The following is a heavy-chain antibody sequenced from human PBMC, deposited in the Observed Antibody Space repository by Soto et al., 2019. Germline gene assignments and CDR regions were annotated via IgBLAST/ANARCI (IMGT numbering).Heavy chain of an antibody. CDR3: ARAQRPDTGGDDPHYYYYYGMDV. Sequence: QVQLVQSGAEVKKPGSSVKVSCKASGGTFSSYAISWVRQAPGQGLEWMGGIIPIFGTANYAQKFQGRVTITADESTSTAYMELSSLRSEDTAVYYCARAQRPDTGGDDPHYYYYYGMDVWGQGTTVTVSS. V-gene: IGHV1-69*01. CDR1: GGTFSSYA. D-gene: IGHD3-16*01. CDR2: IIPIFGTA. J-gene: IGHJ6*02.